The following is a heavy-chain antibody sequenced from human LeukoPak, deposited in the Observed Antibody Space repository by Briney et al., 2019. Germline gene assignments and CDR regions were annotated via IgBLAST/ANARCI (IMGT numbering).Heavy chain of an antibody. Sequence: ASVKVSCKASGYTFISYDINWVRQANGQGLEWMGWMNPNSGNTGYAQKFQGRVTMTRNTSISTAYMELSSLRSEDTAVYYCARGLYGSGSPPSDYWGQGTLVTVSS. CDR1: GYTFISYD. CDR2: MNPNSGNT. D-gene: IGHD3-10*01. CDR3: ARGLYGSGSPPSDY. J-gene: IGHJ4*01. V-gene: IGHV1-8*01.